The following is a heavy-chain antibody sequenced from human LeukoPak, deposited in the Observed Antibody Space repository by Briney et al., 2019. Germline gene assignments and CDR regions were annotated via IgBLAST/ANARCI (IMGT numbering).Heavy chain of an antibody. CDR2: INGDGCYT. D-gene: IGHD5/OR15-5a*01. CDR1: GFAFSSSW. CDR3: ARGLSLSFDY. J-gene: IGHJ4*02. Sequence: GGSLRLSCAASGFAFSSSWMLWVRQGPGKGLVWVARINGDGCYTNYADSVKGRFTISRDNTKNTLYLQMNSLRVEDTAVYYCARGLSLSFDYWGRGTLVSVAS. V-gene: IGHV3-74*01.